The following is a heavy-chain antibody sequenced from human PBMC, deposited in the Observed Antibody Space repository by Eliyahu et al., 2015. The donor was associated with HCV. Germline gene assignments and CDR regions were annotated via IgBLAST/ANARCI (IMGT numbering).Heavy chain of an antibody. V-gene: IGHV3-21*01. Sequence: EVQLVXSGGGLVKPGGSLRLSCSXSGFPFSXYSMNWVRQAPGKGLEWVSSISSSSSYIYYADSVKGRFTISRDNAKNSLYLQMNSLRAEDTAVYYCARVGERSATWTYYFDYWGQGTLVTVSS. CDR2: ISSSSSYI. CDR1: GFPFSXYS. J-gene: IGHJ4*02. CDR3: ARVGERSATWTYYFDY. D-gene: IGHD3-16*01.